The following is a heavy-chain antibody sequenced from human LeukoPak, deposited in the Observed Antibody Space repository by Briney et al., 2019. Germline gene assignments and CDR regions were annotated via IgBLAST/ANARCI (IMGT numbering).Heavy chain of an antibody. Sequence: ASVKVSCKASGYIFTSYNMNWVRQAPGEGLEWMGIINPSGGSTNYPPKFQGRGTMTRDMSTSTVYMELSSLRSEDTAVYYCARVAAEVVGVPGAIGFGWLRRDYYYMDVWGKGTTVTVSS. J-gene: IGHJ6*03. CDR1: GYIFTSYN. V-gene: IGHV1-46*01. CDR2: INPSGGST. D-gene: IGHD2-2*02. CDR3: ARVAAEVVGVPGAIGFGWLRRDYYYMDV.